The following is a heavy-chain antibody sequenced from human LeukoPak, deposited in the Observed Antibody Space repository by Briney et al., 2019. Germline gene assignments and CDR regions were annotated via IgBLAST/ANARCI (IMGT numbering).Heavy chain of an antibody. D-gene: IGHD1-14*01. J-gene: IGHJ4*02. CDR3: ARDMRIGTTGILDY. V-gene: IGHV4-61*02. CDR1: GGSISSSSYY. CDR2: IYTSGST. Sequence: RPSETLSLTCTVSGGSISSSSYYWSWIRQPAGKGLEWIGRIYTSGSTNYNPSLKSRVTISVDTSKNQFSLKLSSVTAADTAVYYCARDMRIGTTGILDYWGQGTLVTVSS.